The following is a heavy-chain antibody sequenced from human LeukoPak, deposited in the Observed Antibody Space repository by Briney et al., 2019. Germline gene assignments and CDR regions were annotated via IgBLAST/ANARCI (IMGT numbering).Heavy chain of an antibody. Sequence: VGTLRLSCAASGFTFSSYCMSSVRHAPGKGLESVANIKQDGSVKYYVASVKGRFTISRDNAKNSLYLQMNSLRAEDTAVYYCARALGDYYYYYMDVWGKGTTVTVSS. J-gene: IGHJ6*03. D-gene: IGHD7-27*01. CDR2: IKQDGSVK. V-gene: IGHV3-7*01. CDR1: GFTFSSYC. CDR3: ARALGDYYYYYMDV.